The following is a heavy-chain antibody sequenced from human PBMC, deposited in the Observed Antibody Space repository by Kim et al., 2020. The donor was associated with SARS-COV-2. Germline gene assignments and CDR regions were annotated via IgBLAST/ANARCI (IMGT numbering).Heavy chain of an antibody. CDR3: AGRYTAALAF. J-gene: IGHJ4*02. V-gene: IGHV3-7*01. CDR2: IKEDGSQT. D-gene: IGHD6-13*01. Sequence: GGSLRLSCAASGFTFSSFLMTWVRLAPGRGLEWVANIKEDGSQTFYADSVKGRFAISRDNAKNSLHLQMNSLRAEDTAVYYCAGRYTAALAFWGQGTLVT. CDR1: GFTFSSFL.